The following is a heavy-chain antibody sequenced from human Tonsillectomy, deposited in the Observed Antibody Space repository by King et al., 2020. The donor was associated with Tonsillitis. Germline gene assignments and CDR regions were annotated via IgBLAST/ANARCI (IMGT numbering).Heavy chain of an antibody. V-gene: IGHV3-21*01. CDR2: ISSMSSYI. Sequence: VQLVESGGGLVKPGGSLRLSCAASGFTFSSYSMNWGRQAPGKGLEWVSSISSMSSYIYYAYSVKGRFTISRDNAKNSLYLQMNSLRAEDTAVYYCARDLRITMVRGVIRSPDYWGQGTLVTVSS. CDR1: GFTFSSYS. J-gene: IGHJ4*02. D-gene: IGHD3-10*01. CDR3: ARDLRITMVRGVIRSPDY.